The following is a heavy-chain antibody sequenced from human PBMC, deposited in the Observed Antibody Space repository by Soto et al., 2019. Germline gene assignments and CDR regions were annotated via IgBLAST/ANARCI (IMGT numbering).Heavy chain of an antibody. CDR3: AREDAWRFRSTAERNFYFDD. CDR1: GGSVSSGTYY. V-gene: IGHV4-61*01. J-gene: IGHJ4*02. D-gene: IGHD2-21*02. CDR2: IHYSGGA. Sequence: SETLSLTCSVSGGSVSSGTYYWSWIRQPPGKGLEWIGSIHYSGGANYNPSFTSRVIVSLDTSRNECSLMVTAVTAADTAVYYCAREDAWRFRSTAERNFYFDDSGQGALVGDCS.